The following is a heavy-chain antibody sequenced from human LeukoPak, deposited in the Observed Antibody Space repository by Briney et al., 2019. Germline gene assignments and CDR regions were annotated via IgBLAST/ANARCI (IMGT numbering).Heavy chain of an antibody. D-gene: IGHD3-22*01. V-gene: IGHV3-21*01. CDR3: ARAVYYYDSSGYSLFAFDI. CDR1: GFTFSSYS. J-gene: IGHJ3*02. CDR2: ISSSSSYI. Sequence: GGSLRLSCAASGFTFSSYSMNWVRQAPGKGLEWVSSISSSSSYIYYADSVKGRFTISRDNAKNSLYLQMNSLRAEDTAVYYCARAVYYYDSSGYSLFAFDIWGQGTMVTVSS.